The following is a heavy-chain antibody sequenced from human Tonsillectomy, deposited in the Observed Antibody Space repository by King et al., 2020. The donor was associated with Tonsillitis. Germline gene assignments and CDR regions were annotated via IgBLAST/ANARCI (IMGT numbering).Heavy chain of an antibody. J-gene: IGHJ3*01. Sequence: QLVQSGGEVKKPGASVKVSCKASGYTFTSYGISWVRQAPGQGPEWMGGISAHNGNTNYAQKFQGRLTMTTDTSTSTAYMELRSLRSDDTAVYYCATDTIPVADNAFAVWGQGKMVTVSS. V-gene: IGHV1-18*01. CDR1: GYTFTSYG. CDR3: ATDTIPVADNAFAV. D-gene: IGHD2-2*02. CDR2: ISAHNGNT.